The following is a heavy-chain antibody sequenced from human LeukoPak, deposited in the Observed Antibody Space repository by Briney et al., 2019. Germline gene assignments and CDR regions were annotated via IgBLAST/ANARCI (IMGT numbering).Heavy chain of an antibody. CDR3: ARAWIVVVPAAILPPWFDP. D-gene: IGHD2-2*01. Sequence: ASVKVSCKASGYTFTSYGISWVRQAPGQGLEWMGWISAYNGNTNYAQKLQGRVTMTTDTSTRTAYMELSSLRSDDTAVYYCARAWIVVVPAAILPPWFDPWGQGTLVTVSS. CDR2: ISAYNGNT. CDR1: GYTFTSYG. J-gene: IGHJ5*02. V-gene: IGHV1-18*04.